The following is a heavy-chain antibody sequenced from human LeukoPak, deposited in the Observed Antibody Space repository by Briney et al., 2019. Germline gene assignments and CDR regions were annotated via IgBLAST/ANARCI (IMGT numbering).Heavy chain of an antibody. Sequence: GGSLRLSCAASGFTFSSYWMSWVRQAPGKGLEWVANIKQDGREKYYVDSVKGRFTISRDNAKNPLYLQMNSLRAEDTAVYYCARVLPYDFWSGYKYGMDVWGQGTTVTVSS. CDR2: IKQDGREK. CDR3: ARVLPYDFWSGYKYGMDV. CDR1: GFTFSSYW. D-gene: IGHD3-3*01. V-gene: IGHV3-7*01. J-gene: IGHJ6*02.